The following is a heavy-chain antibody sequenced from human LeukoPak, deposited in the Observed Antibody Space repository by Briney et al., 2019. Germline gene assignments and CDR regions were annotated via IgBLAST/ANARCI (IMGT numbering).Heavy chain of an antibody. J-gene: IGHJ4*02. CDR3: ARDPNYCSGGSCQGFFDY. D-gene: IGHD2-15*01. Sequence: ASVKVSCKASGYTFTSYAMHWVRQAPGQRLEWMGWINAGNGNTKYPQKFQGRVTITRDTSASTAYMELSSLRSEDTAVYYCARDPNYCSGGSCQGFFDYWGQGTLVTVSS. CDR1: GYTFTSYA. V-gene: IGHV1-3*01. CDR2: INAGNGNT.